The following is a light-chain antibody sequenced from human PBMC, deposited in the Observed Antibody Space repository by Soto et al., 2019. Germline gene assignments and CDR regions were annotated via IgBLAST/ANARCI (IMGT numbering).Light chain of an antibody. V-gene: IGLV2-23*01. CDR2: EGV. J-gene: IGLJ1*01. CDR3: CSYVGATTYV. CDR1: ASNIGGYNL. Sequence: QSALTQPASVSGSPGQSITITCTGSASNIGGYNLVSWYQHHAGKAPKVIIYEGVKRPSGVSNRSSGFKSGTTASLTISGLQAEDEADYYCCSYVGATTYVFGSGTKLTVL.